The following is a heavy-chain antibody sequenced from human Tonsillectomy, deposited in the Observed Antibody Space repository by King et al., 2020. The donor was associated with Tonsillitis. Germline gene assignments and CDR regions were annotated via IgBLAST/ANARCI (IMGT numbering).Heavy chain of an antibody. CDR2: IRYDGSNE. D-gene: IGHD1-26*01. V-gene: IGHV3-30*02. CDR3: AKDRWELLFPAYFDY. CDR1: GFTFSSFG. Sequence: VQLVESGGDVVQPGGSLRLSCAASGFTFSSFGMHWVRQAPGKGLEWVAFIRYDGSNEYYADSVKGRFTISRDNSKNTLYLQMNSLRPEDTAVYYCAKDRWELLFPAYFDYWGQGTLVTVSS. J-gene: IGHJ4*02.